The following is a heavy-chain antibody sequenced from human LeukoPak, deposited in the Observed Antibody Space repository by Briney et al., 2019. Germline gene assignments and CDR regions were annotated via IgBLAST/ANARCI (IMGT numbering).Heavy chain of an antibody. D-gene: IGHD1-14*01. CDR2: FYYSGST. CDR1: GGSISSRPYS. V-gene: IGHV4-39*07. Sequence: PSETLSLTCTVSGGSISSRPYSWGWIRQPPGKGLEWLGSFYYSGSTYYKPSLKSRVTIFVDTSKNQFSLKLSSVTAADTAVYYCARASYKETPFDYWGQGTLVTVSS. J-gene: IGHJ4*02. CDR3: ARASYKETPFDY.